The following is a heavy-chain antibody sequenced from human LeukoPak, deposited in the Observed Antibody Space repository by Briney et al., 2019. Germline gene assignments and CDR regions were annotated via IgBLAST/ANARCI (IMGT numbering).Heavy chain of an antibody. Sequence: GGSLRLSCAASGFTFSRYGMHWVRQAPGKGLEWVSSISSSSSYIYYADSVKGRSAISRDTSKNILYLQMNSLRSEDAALYYCARAIGNWGNMDVWGKGTTVTIS. CDR2: ISSSSSYI. V-gene: IGHV3-21*06. CDR3: ARAIGNWGNMDV. CDR1: GFTFSRYG. J-gene: IGHJ6*03. D-gene: IGHD7-27*01.